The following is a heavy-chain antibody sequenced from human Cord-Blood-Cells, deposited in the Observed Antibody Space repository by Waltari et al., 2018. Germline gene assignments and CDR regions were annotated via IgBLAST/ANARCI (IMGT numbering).Heavy chain of an antibody. CDR1: GFTFSSYA. D-gene: IGHD2-15*01. V-gene: IGHV3-30-3*01. J-gene: IGHJ6*02. Sequence: QVQLVESGGGVVQPGRSLRLSCAASGFTFSSYAMPWFRPAPGKGLEWVAVISYDGSNKYYADSVKGRFTISRDNSKNTLYLQMNSLRAEDTAVYYCARDCKKGGRYYYGMDVWGQGTTVTVSS. CDR2: ISYDGSNK. CDR3: ARDCKKGGRYYYGMDV.